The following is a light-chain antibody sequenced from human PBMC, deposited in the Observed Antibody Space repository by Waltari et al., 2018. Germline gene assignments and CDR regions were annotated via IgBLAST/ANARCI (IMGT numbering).Light chain of an antibody. Sequence: QSVLTQPPSTSGTPGQRFTIPCSGRTSNIGPNTVPWYQLLPGTAPKTVIFANYHRPSGVPDRFSASKSGTSASLVISGLQSEDEADYFCATWDDSLSGRVFGGGTKVTVL. CDR1: TSNIGPNT. CDR3: ATWDDSLSGRV. V-gene: IGLV1-44*01. J-gene: IGLJ3*02. CDR2: ANY.